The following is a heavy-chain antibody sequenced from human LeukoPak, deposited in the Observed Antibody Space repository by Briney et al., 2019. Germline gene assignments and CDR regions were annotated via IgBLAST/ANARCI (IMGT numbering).Heavy chain of an antibody. CDR1: GESFSGYY. V-gene: IGHV4-34*01. CDR3: ARGGRVGDYAPFDY. D-gene: IGHD3-16*01. CDR2: INHSGNT. J-gene: IGHJ4*02. Sequence: SETLSLTCAVYGESFSGYYWSWIRQPPGKGLEWIGEINHSGNTNYNPSLKSRVTISLVTSKNQYSLNLNSVTAADTAVYYCARGGRVGDYAPFDYWGQGTLVTVSS.